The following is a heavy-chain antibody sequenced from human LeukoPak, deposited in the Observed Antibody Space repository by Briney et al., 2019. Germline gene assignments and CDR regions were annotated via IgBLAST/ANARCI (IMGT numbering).Heavy chain of an antibody. Sequence: SVKVSCKASGGTFSSYAISWVRQAPGQGLEWMGGIIPIFGTANYAQKFQGRVTITADESTSTAYMELSSLRSEDTAVYYCARGLVGATRTIDYWGQGTLVTVSS. CDR1: GGTFSSYA. CDR2: IIPIFGTA. D-gene: IGHD1-26*01. V-gene: IGHV1-69*13. CDR3: ARGLVGATRTIDY. J-gene: IGHJ4*02.